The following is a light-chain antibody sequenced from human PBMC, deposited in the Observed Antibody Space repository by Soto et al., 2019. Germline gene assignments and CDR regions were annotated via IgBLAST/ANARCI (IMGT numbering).Light chain of an antibody. V-gene: IGLV1-44*01. Sequence: QSVLTQPPSASGTPGQRVTVSCSGSSSNIGRNTVHWYQQLPGTAPKLLISINNQRPSGVPDRFSGSKSGTSASLAISGLQSEDEADYYCATWDDSLDAWVFGGGTKLTVL. J-gene: IGLJ3*02. CDR1: SSNIGRNT. CDR3: ATWDDSLDAWV. CDR2: INN.